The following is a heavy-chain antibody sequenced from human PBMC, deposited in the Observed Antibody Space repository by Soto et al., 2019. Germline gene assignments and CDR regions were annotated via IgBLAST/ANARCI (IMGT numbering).Heavy chain of an antibody. CDR3: ARGTPTVAGMSAPDY. J-gene: IGHJ4*02. D-gene: IGHD6-19*01. CDR2: IYYSGST. CDR1: GGSISSGGYY. V-gene: IGHV4-31*03. Sequence: QVQLQESGPGLVKPSQTLSLTCTVSGGSISSGGYYWSWIRRHPGKGLEWIGYIYYSGSTYYNPSLKSRVTISVDTSKNQFSLKLSSVTAADTAVYYCARGTPTVAGMSAPDYWGQGTLVTVSS.